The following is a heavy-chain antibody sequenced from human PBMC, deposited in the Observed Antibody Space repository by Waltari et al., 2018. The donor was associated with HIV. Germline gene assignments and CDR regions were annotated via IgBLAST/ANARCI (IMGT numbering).Heavy chain of an antibody. J-gene: IGHJ4*02. CDR1: GFPFSSST. CDR3: ARDYCSSTSCLFDY. D-gene: IGHD2-2*01. Sequence: QVQLVESGGGVVQPGSSLRVSCAAPGFPFSSSTLTWAPPAPGKGRECVAFISNDGSNTYYADSVKCRFTISRDNSKSTLYLQMNSLRAEDTAIYYCARDYCSSTSCLFDYWGQGTLVTVSS. V-gene: IGHV3-30-3*01. CDR2: ISNDGSNT.